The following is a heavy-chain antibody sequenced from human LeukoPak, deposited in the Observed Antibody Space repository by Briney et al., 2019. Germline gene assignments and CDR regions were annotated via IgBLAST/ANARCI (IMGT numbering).Heavy chain of an antibody. CDR1: GYTFTGYY. V-gene: IGHV1-2*02. D-gene: IGHD1-26*01. Sequence: GASVKVSCKASGYTFTGYYIHWVRQAPGQGLEWMGWISPNSGGTNYAQKFQGRVTMTRDTSISTAYMELNRLRSDDTAVYYCARVQYSGSYPDFDYWGQGTLVTVSS. CDR3: ARVQYSGSYPDFDY. CDR2: ISPNSGGT. J-gene: IGHJ4*02.